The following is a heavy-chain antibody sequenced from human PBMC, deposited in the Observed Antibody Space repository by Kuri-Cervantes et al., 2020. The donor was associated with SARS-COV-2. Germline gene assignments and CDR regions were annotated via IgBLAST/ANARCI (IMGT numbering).Heavy chain of an antibody. J-gene: IGHJ6*03. CDR1: GFTFSSYS. D-gene: IGHD3-22*01. CDR3: SRTYDSSGSLYYYYYMDV. CDR2: ISSSSSTI. V-gene: IGHV3-48*01. Sequence: GESLKISCAASGFTFSSYSMNWVRQAPGKGLEWVSYISSSSSTIYYADSVKGRFTISRDNAKNSLYPQMNSLRAEDTAVYYCSRTYDSSGSLYYYYYMDVWGKGTTVTVSS.